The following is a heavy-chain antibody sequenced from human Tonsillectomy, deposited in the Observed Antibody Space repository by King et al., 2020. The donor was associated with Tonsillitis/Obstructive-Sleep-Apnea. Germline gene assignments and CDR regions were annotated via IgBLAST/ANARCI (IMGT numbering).Heavy chain of an antibody. CDR1: GFIFSSYE. V-gene: IGHV3-48*03. CDR2: ISNSGSTI. J-gene: IGHJ3*02. D-gene: IGHD3-9*01. CDR3: AREETLIVTGYYSKVFDI. Sequence: VQLVESGGGLAQPGGSLRLSCAASGFIFSSYEMNWVRQAPGKGLEWVSYISNSGSTIYYADSVKGRFTISRDNAKNSLYLQMNSLRAEDTAVYYCAREETLIVTGYYSKVFDIWGQGTMVTVSS.